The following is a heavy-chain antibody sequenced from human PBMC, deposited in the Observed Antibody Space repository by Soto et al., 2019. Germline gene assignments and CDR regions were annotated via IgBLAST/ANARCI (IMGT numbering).Heavy chain of an antibody. CDR3: ARPLIGNTIDL. CDR2: INPSRGSA. V-gene: IGHV1-46*01. J-gene: IGHJ3*01. CDR1: GYTFFRYF. D-gene: IGHD1-7*01. Sequence: VASVKVSCKASGYTFFRYFIYWVRPAPGQGLEWIGIINPSRGSATYGPIFQGRVSLTTDMPTSTVYMELSSLRSEDTAIYYCARPLIGNTIDLWGQGXSVTV.